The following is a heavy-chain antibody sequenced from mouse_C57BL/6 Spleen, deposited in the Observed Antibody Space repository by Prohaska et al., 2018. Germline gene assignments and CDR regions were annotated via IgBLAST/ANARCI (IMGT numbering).Heavy chain of an antibody. D-gene: IGHD2-2*01. J-gene: IGHJ2*01. V-gene: IGHV1-26*01. Sequence: HGKSLEWIGDINPNNGGTSYNQKFKGKATLTVDKSSSTAYMELRSLTSEDSAVYYCAREKDGYDEGAYYFDYWGQGTTLTVSS. CDR3: AREKDGYDEGAYYFDY. CDR2: INPNNGGT.